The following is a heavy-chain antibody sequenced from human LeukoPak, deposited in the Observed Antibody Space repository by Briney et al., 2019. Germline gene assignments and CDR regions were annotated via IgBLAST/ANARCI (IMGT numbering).Heavy chain of an antibody. CDR1: GFTFSSYW. V-gene: IGHV3-7*01. D-gene: IGHD6-13*01. J-gene: IGHJ4*02. Sequence: GGSLRLSCAASGFTFSSYWMSWVRQAPGKGLEWVANMKYDGSEKYYVDSVKGRFTISRDNAKNSLYLQMNSLRAGDTAVYYCARDIEAAGLFLDYWGQGTLVTVSS. CDR3: ARDIEAAGLFLDY. CDR2: MKYDGSEK.